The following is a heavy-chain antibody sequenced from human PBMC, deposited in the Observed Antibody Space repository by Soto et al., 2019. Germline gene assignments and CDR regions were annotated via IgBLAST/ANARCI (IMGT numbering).Heavy chain of an antibody. Sequence: QVQLQQSEPGLVKPSQTLSLTCAISGDSVSSSSVTWNWIRQSPSRGLEWLGRTYYRSKWYNDYAESVKSRITITPDTSKNQLSLHLNSVTPEDTAVYYCVRLIGNSWLDFWGQGTLVTVSS. V-gene: IGHV6-1*01. J-gene: IGHJ5*01. CDR1: GDSVSSSSVT. D-gene: IGHD1-26*01. CDR2: TYYRSKWYN. CDR3: VRLIGNSWLDF.